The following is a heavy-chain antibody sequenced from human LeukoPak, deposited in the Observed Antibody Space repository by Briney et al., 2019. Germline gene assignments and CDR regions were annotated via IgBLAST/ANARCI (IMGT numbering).Heavy chain of an antibody. CDR1: GGTFSSYA. J-gene: IGHJ4*02. V-gene: IGHV1-18*01. Sequence: ASVKVSCKASGGTFSSYAISWVRQAPGQGLEWMGWINTYDGNTNYAQNFQGRVAMTTDTSTSTAYMELRSLRSDDTAVYYCARYGSGFYPPLDYWGQGTLVTVSS. D-gene: IGHD3-10*01. CDR3: ARYGSGFYPPLDY. CDR2: INTYDGNT.